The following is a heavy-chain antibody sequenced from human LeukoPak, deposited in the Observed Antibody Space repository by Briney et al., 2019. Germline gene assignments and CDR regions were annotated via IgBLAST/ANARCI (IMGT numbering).Heavy chain of an antibody. Sequence: SETLSLTCTVSGGSISSSRNCWGWIRQPPGKGLEWIGTICYSGTTYYSPSLKSRVTMSVDRSKNQFSLKLSSVTAADTAVYYCARGLSSGWSSPNFDYWGQGTLVTVSS. J-gene: IGHJ4*02. V-gene: IGHV4-39*07. CDR2: ICYSGTT. CDR1: GGSISSSRNC. CDR3: ARGLSSGWSSPNFDY. D-gene: IGHD6-19*01.